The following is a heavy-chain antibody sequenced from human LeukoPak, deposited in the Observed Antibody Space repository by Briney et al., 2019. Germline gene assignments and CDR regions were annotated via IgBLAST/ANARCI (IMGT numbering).Heavy chain of an antibody. CDR1: GFTFSSYA. CDR3: AKVRVGTAHFDY. V-gene: IGHV3-23*01. Sequence: GGSLRLSCAASGFTFSSYAMSWVGQTPGKGLEWVSAISGSGGSTYYADSVRGRFTISRDNSKNTLYLQMNSLRPEDTAVYYCAKVRVGTAHFDYWGQGTLVTVSS. J-gene: IGHJ4*02. D-gene: IGHD2-15*01. CDR2: ISGSGGST.